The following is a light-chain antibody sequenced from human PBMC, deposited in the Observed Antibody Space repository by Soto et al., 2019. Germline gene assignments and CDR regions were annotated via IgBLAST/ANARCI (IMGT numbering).Light chain of an antibody. V-gene: IGLV1-44*01. CDR2: SNN. Sequence: QSVLTQPPSASGTPGQRVTISCSGSSSNIGSNNVNWYQQLHGTAPKLLIYSNNQRPSGVLDRLSGSKSGTSASLAISGRQSEDDADYYCAAWDDSLNSPVFGGGTKLTVL. J-gene: IGLJ2*01. CDR1: SSNIGSNN. CDR3: AAWDDSLNSPV.